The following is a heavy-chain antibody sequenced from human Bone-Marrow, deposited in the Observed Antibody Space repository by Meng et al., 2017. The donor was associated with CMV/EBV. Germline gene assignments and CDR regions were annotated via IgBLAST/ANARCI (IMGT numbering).Heavy chain of an antibody. J-gene: IGHJ6*02. CDR3: ARDGVVPAASYGMDV. Sequence: GESLKISCAASGFTFSSYAMSWVRQAPGKGLEWVSAISGSGGSTYDADSVKGRFTISRDNSKNTLYLQMNSLRAEDTAVYYCARDGVVPAASYGMDVWGQRTTVTVSS. CDR1: GFTFSSYA. CDR2: ISGSGGST. V-gene: IGHV3-23*01. D-gene: IGHD2-2*01.